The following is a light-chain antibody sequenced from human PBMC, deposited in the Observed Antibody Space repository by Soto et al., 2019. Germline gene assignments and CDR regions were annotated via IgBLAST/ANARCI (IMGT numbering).Light chain of an antibody. V-gene: IGLV2-14*01. CDR3: NSYRSSSTRYV. CDR2: DVT. J-gene: IGLJ1*01. Sequence: QSVVTQPASVSGGPGQSITISCTGTSSDVGGYNYVSWYQQHPGKAPKLMISDVTNRPSGVSDRFSGSKSGNTASLTISGLQAEDEADYYCNSYRSSSTRYVFGTGTKVTVL. CDR1: SSDVGGYNY.